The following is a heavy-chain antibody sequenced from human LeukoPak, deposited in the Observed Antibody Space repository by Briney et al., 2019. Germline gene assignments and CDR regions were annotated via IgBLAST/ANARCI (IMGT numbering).Heavy chain of an antibody. D-gene: IGHD3-16*02. Sequence: SETLSLTCTVSGGSISSSSYYWSWIRQPPGKGLEWIGYIYYSGSTNYNPSLKSRVTISVDTSKNQFSLKLSSVTAADTAVYYCARARHDYVWGSYRYGYFDYWGQGTLVTVSS. CDR2: IYYSGST. V-gene: IGHV4-61*01. CDR3: ARARHDYVWGSYRYGYFDY. CDR1: GGSISSSSYY. J-gene: IGHJ4*02.